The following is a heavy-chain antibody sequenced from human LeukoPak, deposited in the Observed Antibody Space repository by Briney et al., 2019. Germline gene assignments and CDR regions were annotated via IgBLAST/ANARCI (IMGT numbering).Heavy chain of an antibody. CDR3: ARIAAAGTDYFQH. CDR1: GGTFSSYA. V-gene: IGHV1-69*06. D-gene: IGHD6-13*01. CDR2: IIPIFGTA. Sequence: SVKVSCKASGGTFSSYAISWVRQAPGQGLEWMGGIIPIFGTANYAQKFQGRVTMTEDTSTDTAYMELSSLRSEDTAVYYCARIAAAGTDYFQHWGQGTLVTVSS. J-gene: IGHJ1*01.